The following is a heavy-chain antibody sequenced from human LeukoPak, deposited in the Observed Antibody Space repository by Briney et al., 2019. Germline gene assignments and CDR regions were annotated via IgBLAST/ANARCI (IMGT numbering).Heavy chain of an antibody. D-gene: IGHD2-15*01. CDR3: ARHNRFYCSGGSCYYDY. J-gene: IGHJ4*02. V-gene: IGHV4-59*08. Sequence: SETLSLTCAVSGASISSFYWSWIRQPPGKGLEWIGYIYYSGITNYNPSFESRVTISVDTSKNQFSLKLISVTAADTAVYYCARHNRFYCSGGSCYYDYWGQGTLVTVSS. CDR1: GASISSFY. CDR2: IYYSGIT.